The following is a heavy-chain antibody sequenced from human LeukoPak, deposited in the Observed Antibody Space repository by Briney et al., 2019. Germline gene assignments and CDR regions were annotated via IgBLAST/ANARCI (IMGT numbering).Heavy chain of an antibody. CDR2: ISYDGSNK. CDR3: ARDLTPRDSVSRYDY. V-gene: IGHV3-30*04. Sequence: GGSLRLSCAASGFTFSSYAMHWVRQAPGKGLEWVAVISYDGSNKYYADSVKGRFTISRDNSKNTLYLQMSSLRAEDAAVYYCARDLTPRDSVSRYDYWGQGTLVTVSS. J-gene: IGHJ4*02. CDR1: GFTFSSYA. D-gene: IGHD2-21*02.